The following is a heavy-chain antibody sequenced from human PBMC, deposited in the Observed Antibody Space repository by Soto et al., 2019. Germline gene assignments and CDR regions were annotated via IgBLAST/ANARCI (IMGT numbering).Heavy chain of an antibody. CDR3: EKDSGYSQTHALDI. CDR2: ITGNGDKT. D-gene: IGHD5-12*01. V-gene: IGHV3-23*01. CDR1: GFTFSTYA. Sequence: PWGSLRLSCAASGFTFSTYAMTWVRQAPGKGLEWLSKITGNGDKTYYADSVRGRLTISRDNSKSTLHLEMNSLRAEDTAIYFCEKDSGYSQTHALDIWGQGTMVTVS. J-gene: IGHJ3*02.